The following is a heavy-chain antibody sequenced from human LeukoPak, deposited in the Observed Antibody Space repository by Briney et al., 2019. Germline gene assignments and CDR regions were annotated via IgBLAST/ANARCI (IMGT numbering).Heavy chain of an antibody. V-gene: IGHV4-59*12. CDR3: ARGSGWQLLDFDY. Sequence: SETLSLTCTVSGGSINTYYWSWLRQPPGKGLEWIGFISYSGTTDYNPSLKGRVTISVDMSKIQFSLKLSSVTAADTAVYYCARGSGWQLLDFDYWGQGTLVTVSS. CDR1: GGSINTYY. CDR2: ISYSGTT. D-gene: IGHD2-15*01. J-gene: IGHJ4*02.